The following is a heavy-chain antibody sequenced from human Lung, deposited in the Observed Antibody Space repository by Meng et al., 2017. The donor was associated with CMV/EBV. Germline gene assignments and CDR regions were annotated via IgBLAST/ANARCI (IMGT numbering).Heavy chain of an antibody. J-gene: IGHJ4*02. CDR3: ARARFDY. CDR1: GYSISSGYY. CDR2: IYHSGST. V-gene: IGHV4-38-2*02. Sequence: SETLSLTCTVSGYSISSGYYWGWVRQPPGKGLEWIGSIYHSGSTYYNPSLKSRVTISVDTSKNQFSLKMSSVTAADTAVYYCARARFDYWGQGTLVTVSS.